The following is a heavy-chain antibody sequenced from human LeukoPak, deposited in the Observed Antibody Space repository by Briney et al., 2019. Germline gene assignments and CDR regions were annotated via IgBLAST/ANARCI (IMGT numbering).Heavy chain of an antibody. CDR1: GGSISSGSYY. D-gene: IGHD2-21*01. J-gene: IGHJ4*02. Sequence: SETLSLTCTVPGGSISSGSYYWSWIRQPAGKGLEWIGRIYTSGSTNYNPSLKSRVTISVDTSKNQFSLKLSSVTAADTAVYYCARVVMAHMGDWGQGTLVTVSS. CDR2: IYTSGST. CDR3: ARVVMAHMGD. V-gene: IGHV4-61*02.